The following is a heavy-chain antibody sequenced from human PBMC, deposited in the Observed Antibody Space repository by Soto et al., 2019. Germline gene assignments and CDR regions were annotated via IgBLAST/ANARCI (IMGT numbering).Heavy chain of an antibody. J-gene: IGHJ4*02. CDR1: GYSISTTGYY. CDR3: ARRDWKFRGHNFDY. D-gene: IGHD1-1*01. CDR2: VYYSLDT. V-gene: IGHV4-39*01. Sequence: CETGCRTCLVSGYSISTTGYYWGWLRHYPGQGLEYIASVYYSLDTYYNPSIKSRVNMSVDTSKNQFSLHLTSVTATETAVYFCARRDWKFRGHNFDYWGQGSLVTVSS.